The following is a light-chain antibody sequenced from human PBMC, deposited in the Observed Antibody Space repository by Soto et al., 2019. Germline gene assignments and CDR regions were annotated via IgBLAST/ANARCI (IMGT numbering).Light chain of an antibody. J-gene: IGLJ1*01. CDR1: NIGRKS. CDR3: HVWDRSSGHYI. Sequence: SYELTQPPSVSVAPGQTARISCGGNNIGRKSVHWYQQKPGRAPVVVVYDDSDRPSGIPERFSGANSGDTATLTISRVEAWDEADYYCHVWDRSSGHYIFGTGTKV. CDR2: DDS. V-gene: IGLV3-21*02.